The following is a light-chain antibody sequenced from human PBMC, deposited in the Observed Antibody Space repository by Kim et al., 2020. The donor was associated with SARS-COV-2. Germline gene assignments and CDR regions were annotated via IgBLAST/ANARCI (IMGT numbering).Light chain of an antibody. V-gene: IGLV1-40*01. CDR2: SNS. J-gene: IGLJ2*01. CDR1: SSNIGAGYD. Sequence: QSVLTQPPSVSGAPGQRVTISCTGSSSNIGAGYDVHWYQQLPGTAPKLLIYSNSNRPSGVPDRFSGSKSGTSASLAITGLQAEDEADYYCQSYDSSLSEVFGGGTQRTVL. CDR3: QSYDSSLSEV.